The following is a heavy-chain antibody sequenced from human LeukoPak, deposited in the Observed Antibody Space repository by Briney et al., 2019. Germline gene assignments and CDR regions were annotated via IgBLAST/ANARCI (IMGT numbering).Heavy chain of an antibody. CDR2: IYTSGST. V-gene: IGHV4-4*07. CDR1: GGSISSYY. Sequence: SETLSLTCTVSGGSISSYYWSWIRQPAGKGLEWIGRIYTSGSTNYNPSLKSRVTMSVDTSKNQFSLKLSSVTAADTAVYYCARNRLWFGELLYRGGWFDPWGQGTLVTVSS. D-gene: IGHD3-10*01. CDR3: ARNRLWFGELLYRGGWFDP. J-gene: IGHJ5*02.